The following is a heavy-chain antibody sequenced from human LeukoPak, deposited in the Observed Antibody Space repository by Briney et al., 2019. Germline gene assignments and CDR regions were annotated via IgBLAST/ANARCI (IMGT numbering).Heavy chain of an antibody. J-gene: IGHJ4*02. CDR3: ARARGGDSSGYFREFDY. V-gene: IGHV3-21*01. D-gene: IGHD3-22*01. Sequence: GGSLRLSCAASGFTFNLYSMNWVRQAPGKGLEWVSSISSSSSFIYYADSVKGRFTISRDNAKNSLYLQMNSLRAEDTAVYYCARARGGDSSGYFREFDYWGQGTLVTVSS. CDR1: GFTFNLYS. CDR2: ISSSSSFI.